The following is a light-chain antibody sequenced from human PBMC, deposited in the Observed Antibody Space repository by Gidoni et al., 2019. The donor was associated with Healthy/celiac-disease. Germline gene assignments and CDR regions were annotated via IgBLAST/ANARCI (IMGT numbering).Light chain of an antibody. Sequence: AIQLTQSPSSLSASVGDRVTITCRASQGISSALAWYQQKPGKAPKLLIYDASSLESGVPSRFSGSGSGTDFTLTISSLQPEDFAAYYCQQFNSYQFTFGPGTKVDIK. CDR1: QGISSA. CDR2: DAS. CDR3: QQFNSYQFT. J-gene: IGKJ3*01. V-gene: IGKV1-13*02.